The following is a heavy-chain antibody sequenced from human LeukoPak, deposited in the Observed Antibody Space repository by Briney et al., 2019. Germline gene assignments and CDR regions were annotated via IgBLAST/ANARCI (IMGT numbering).Heavy chain of an antibody. J-gene: IGHJ4*02. Sequence: GGSLRLSCAASGFTFSSYAMHWVRQAPGKGLEWVAVISYDGSNKYYADSVKGRFTISRDNSKNTLYLQMNSLRAEDTAVYYCARVLRYFDWLLAPLDYWGQGTLVTVSS. CDR3: ARVLRYFDWLLAPLDY. CDR2: ISYDGSNK. V-gene: IGHV3-30-3*01. D-gene: IGHD3-9*01. CDR1: GFTFSSYA.